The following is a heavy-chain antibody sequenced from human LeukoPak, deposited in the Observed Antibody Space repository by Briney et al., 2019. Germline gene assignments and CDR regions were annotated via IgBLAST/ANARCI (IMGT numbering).Heavy chain of an antibody. Sequence: SETLSLTCTVSGGSISSGSYYWSWIRQPAGKGLEWIGRIYTSGSTNYNPSLKSRVTISVDTSKNQFSLKLSSVTAADTAVYYCARHYRLWTKGYAFDIWGQGTMVTVSS. J-gene: IGHJ3*02. CDR2: IYTSGST. CDR3: ARHYRLWTKGYAFDI. D-gene: IGHD5-18*01. CDR1: GGSISSGSYY. V-gene: IGHV4-61*02.